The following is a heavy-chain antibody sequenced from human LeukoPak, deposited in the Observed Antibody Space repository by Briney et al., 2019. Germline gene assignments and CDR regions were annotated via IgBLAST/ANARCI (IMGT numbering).Heavy chain of an antibody. Sequence: GGSLRLSCAASGFTFSSYAMSWVRQAPGKGLEWVSAISGGSTYYADSVKGRFTISRDNSKNTLYLQMNSLRAEHTAVYYCAKAPYCSSTSCYSFDYWGQGTLVTVSS. CDR1: GFTFSSYA. CDR3: AKAPYCSSTSCYSFDY. CDR2: ISGGST. J-gene: IGHJ4*02. V-gene: IGHV3-23*01. D-gene: IGHD2-2*02.